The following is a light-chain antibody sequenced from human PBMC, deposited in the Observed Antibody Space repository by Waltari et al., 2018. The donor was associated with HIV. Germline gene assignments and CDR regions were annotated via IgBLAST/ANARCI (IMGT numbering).Light chain of an antibody. J-gene: IGKJ4*01. Sequence: EIVMTQSPATLSVSPGGRATLSCRASQSVSNSLVWYQQRPGQAPRLLIYGASTRATGIPGMFSGSGSGTEFTLTISSLQPEDFATYYCQQSYSTPLTFGGGTRVEIK. CDR1: QSVSNS. CDR3: QQSYSTPLT. CDR2: GAS. V-gene: IGKV3-15*01.